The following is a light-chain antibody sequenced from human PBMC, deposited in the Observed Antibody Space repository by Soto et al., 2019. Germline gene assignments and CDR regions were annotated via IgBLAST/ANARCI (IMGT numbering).Light chain of an antibody. CDR1: NSNIGNNY. Sequence: QSVLTQPPSISAAPGQKVTISCSGSNSNIGNNYVSWFQQFPGTAPKLLVYDGDHRPSGIPDRFSDSKSGTSATLSISGLQTGDEADYYCGTWDSSLSAAVFGGGTKVTVL. CDR3: GTWDSSLSAAV. J-gene: IGLJ3*02. CDR2: DGD. V-gene: IGLV1-51*01.